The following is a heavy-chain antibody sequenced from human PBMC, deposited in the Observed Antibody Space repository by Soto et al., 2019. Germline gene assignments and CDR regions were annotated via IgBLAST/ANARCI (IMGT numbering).Heavy chain of an antibody. D-gene: IGHD2-2*01. Sequence: GGSLRLSCAASGFTFSSYDMHWARQATGQGLEWVSAIGTAGDTYYPGSVKGRFTISRENAKNYLYLQMNSLRAGDTAVYYCARSQYCRSTSCYLDYYYGMDVWGQGTTVTVSS. CDR3: ARSQYCRSTSCYLDYYYGMDV. V-gene: IGHV3-13*01. CDR2: IGTAGDT. J-gene: IGHJ6*02. CDR1: GFTFSSYD.